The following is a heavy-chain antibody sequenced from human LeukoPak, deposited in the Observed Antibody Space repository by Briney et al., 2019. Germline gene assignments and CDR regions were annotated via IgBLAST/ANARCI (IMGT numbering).Heavy chain of an antibody. CDR3: ARFVLYWYFDL. CDR2: INHSGST. J-gene: IGHJ2*01. CDR1: GGSISSYY. D-gene: IGHD3-16*02. Sequence: PSETLSLTCTVSGGSISSYYWSWIRQPPGKGLEWIGEINHSGSTNYNPSLKSRVTISVDTSKNQFSLKLSSVTAADTAVYYCARFVLYWYFDLWGRGTLVTVSS. V-gene: IGHV4-34*01.